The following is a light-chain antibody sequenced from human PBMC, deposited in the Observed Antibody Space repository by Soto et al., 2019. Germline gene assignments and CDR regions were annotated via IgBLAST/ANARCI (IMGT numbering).Light chain of an antibody. J-gene: IGKJ1*01. Sequence: SQSPGALSLSTGERATLSFRASQSVRSDYLAWYQQKPGQAPRLHIYGASTRATGIPARFSGSGPGTEFTLTISSLQSEDFAVYYCQHYNTWPWPSGQGSKV. V-gene: IGKV3D-15*01. CDR3: QHYNTWPWP. CDR2: GAS. CDR1: QSVRSD.